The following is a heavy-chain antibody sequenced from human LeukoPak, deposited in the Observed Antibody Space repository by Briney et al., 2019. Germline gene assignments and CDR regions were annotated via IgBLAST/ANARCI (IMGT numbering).Heavy chain of an antibody. V-gene: IGHV3-66*01. J-gene: IGHJ4*02. D-gene: IGHD6-13*01. Sequence: GGSLRLSCAASGFTFSSYWMHWVRQAPGKGLEWVSVIYSGGSTYYADSVKGRFTISRDNSKNTLYLQMNSLRAEDTAVYYCARDRAAGSLFDYWGQGTLVTVSS. CDR2: IYSGGST. CDR1: GFTFSSYW. CDR3: ARDRAAGSLFDY.